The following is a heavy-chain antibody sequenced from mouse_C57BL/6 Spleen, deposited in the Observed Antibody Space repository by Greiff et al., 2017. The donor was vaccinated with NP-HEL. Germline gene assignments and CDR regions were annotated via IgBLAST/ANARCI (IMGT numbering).Heavy chain of an antibody. V-gene: IGHV5-9*01. CDR2: ISGGGGNT. CDR1: GFTFSSYT. D-gene: IGHD2-5*01. J-gene: IGHJ4*01. CDR3: ARHNYSNSGAMDY. Sequence: EVNVVESGGGLVKPGGSLKLSCAASGFTFSSYTMSWVRQTPEKRLEWVATISGGGGNTYYPDSVKGRFTISRDNAKNTLYLQMSSLRSEDTALYYCARHNYSNSGAMDYWGQGTSVTVSS.